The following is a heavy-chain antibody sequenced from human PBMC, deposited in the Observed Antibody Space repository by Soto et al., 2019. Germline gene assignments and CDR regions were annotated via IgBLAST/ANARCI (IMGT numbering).Heavy chain of an antibody. CDR1: GFTFSSYS. CDR3: ARDLRLEMATINGPNAFDI. CDR2: ISSSSSYI. V-gene: IGHV3-21*01. D-gene: IGHD5-12*01. J-gene: IGHJ3*02. Sequence: PGGSLRLSCAASGFTFSSYSMNWVRQAPGKGLEWVSSISSSSSYIYYADSVKGRFTISRDNAKNSLYLQMNSLRAEDTAVYYCARDLRLEMATINGPNAFDIWGQGTMVTVSS.